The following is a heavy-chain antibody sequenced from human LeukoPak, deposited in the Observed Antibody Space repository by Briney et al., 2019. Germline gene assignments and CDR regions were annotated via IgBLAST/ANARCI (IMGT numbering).Heavy chain of an antibody. Sequence: GESLKISCKGSGYSFTSYWIGWVRQMPGKGLEWMGIIYPADSDTRYSPSFQGQVPISADKSISTAYLQWSSLKASDTAIYYCARGFDSSGYYYGYWGQGTLVTVSS. V-gene: IGHV5-51*01. CDR3: ARGFDSSGYYYGY. J-gene: IGHJ4*02. D-gene: IGHD3-22*01. CDR2: IYPADSDT. CDR1: GYSFTSYW.